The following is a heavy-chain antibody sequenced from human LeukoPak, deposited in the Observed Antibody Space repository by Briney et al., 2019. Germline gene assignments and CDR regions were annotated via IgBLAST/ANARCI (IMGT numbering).Heavy chain of an antibody. D-gene: IGHD2-2*01. Sequence: PSETLSLTCSVSGDSFSNYYWTWIRQPPGKGLEWIGYVYYSGSTNYNPSLKTRLHLSVDTSKNRFSLKLSSVTAADAAVYYCASSPRLTTSWFLFDSWGHGTLVTVSS. CDR3: ASSPRLTTSWFLFDS. V-gene: IGHV4-59*08. CDR2: VYYSGST. J-gene: IGHJ5*01. CDR1: GDSFSNYY.